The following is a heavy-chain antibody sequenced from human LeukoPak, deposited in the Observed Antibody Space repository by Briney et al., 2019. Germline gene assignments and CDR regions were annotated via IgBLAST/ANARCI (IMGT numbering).Heavy chain of an antibody. D-gene: IGHD3-10*01. Sequence: QPGGSLRLSCAASGFTFSSYAMSWVRQAPGKGLEWVPAISGSGGSTYYADSVKGRFTISRDNSKNTLYLQMNSLRAEDTAVYYCAKDTYYYGSGTDYWGQGTLVTVSS. V-gene: IGHV3-23*01. CDR2: ISGSGGST. J-gene: IGHJ4*02. CDR1: GFTFSSYA. CDR3: AKDTYYYGSGTDY.